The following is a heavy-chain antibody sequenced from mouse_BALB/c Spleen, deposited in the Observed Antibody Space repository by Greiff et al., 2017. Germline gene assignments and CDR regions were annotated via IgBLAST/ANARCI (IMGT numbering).Heavy chain of an antibody. J-gene: IGHJ4*01. V-gene: IGHV5-15*02. CDR3: ARSKDYYAMDY. CDR1: GFTFSDYG. CDR2: ISNLAYSI. Sequence: EVKLMESGGGLVQPGGSRKLSCAASGFTFSDYGMAWVRQAPGKGPEWVAFISNLAYSIYYADTVTGRFTISRENAKNTLYLEMSSLRSEDTAMYYCARSKDYYAMDYWGQGTSVTVSS.